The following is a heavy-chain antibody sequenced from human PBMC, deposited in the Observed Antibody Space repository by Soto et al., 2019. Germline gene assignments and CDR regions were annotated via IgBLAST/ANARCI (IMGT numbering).Heavy chain of an antibody. J-gene: IGHJ6*02. Sequence: SETLSLTCTVSGGSINSSNYYWGWIRQPPGKGLEWIGTIYYSGNTYYNPSLKRRVTISVDTSNNQFSLRLSSVTAADTAVYYCATHEGRGNYYYYGMDVWAQGTTVTVS. D-gene: IGHD5-12*01. V-gene: IGHV4-39*01. CDR1: GGSINSSNYY. CDR2: IYYSGNT. CDR3: ATHEGRGNYYYYGMDV.